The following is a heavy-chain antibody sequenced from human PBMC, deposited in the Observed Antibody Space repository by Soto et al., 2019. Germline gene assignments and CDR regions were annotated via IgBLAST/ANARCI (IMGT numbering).Heavy chain of an antibody. CDR3: SRRYGYSFDY. Sequence: QVQLQESGPGLVKPSETLSLTCTVSGGSISSYDWSWIRQPPGKGLEWIGYIYYSGSTNYNPSLKSRVTISVDTSKTQFSLKLSSVTAADTAVYYCSRRYGYSFDYWGQGTLVTVSS. CDR2: IYYSGST. D-gene: IGHD1-1*01. CDR1: GGSISSYD. V-gene: IGHV4-59*08. J-gene: IGHJ4*02.